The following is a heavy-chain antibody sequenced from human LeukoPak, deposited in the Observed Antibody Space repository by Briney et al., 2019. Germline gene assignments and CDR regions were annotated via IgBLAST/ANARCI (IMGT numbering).Heavy chain of an antibody. J-gene: IGHJ4*02. CDR3: AKDGVGATYSLDGGHDY. Sequence: SAGSLRLSCAASGFTFSSYGMHGVRQAPAKGLEWVAFIRYDGSNKYYADSVKGRFTISRDNSKNTLYLQMNSLRAEDTAVYYCAKDGVGATYSLDGGHDYWGQGTLVTVSS. V-gene: IGHV3-30*02. D-gene: IGHD1-26*01. CDR2: IRYDGSNK. CDR1: GFTFSSYG.